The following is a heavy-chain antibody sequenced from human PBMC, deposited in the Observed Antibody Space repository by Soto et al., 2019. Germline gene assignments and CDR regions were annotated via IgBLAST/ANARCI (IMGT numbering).Heavy chain of an antibody. CDR3: ARSRCSGGSCTETDWFDP. V-gene: IGHV3-30-3*01. J-gene: IGHJ5*02. CDR1: GFTFSSYA. Sequence: PGGSLRLSCAASGFTFSSYAMHWVRQAPGKGLEWVAVISYDGSNKYYADSVKGRFTISRDNSKNTLYLQMNSLRAEDTAVYYCARSRCSGGSCTETDWFDPWGQGTLGTVSS. CDR2: ISYDGSNK. D-gene: IGHD2-15*01.